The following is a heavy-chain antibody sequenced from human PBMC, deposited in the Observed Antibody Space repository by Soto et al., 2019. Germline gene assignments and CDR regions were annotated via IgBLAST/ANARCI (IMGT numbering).Heavy chain of an antibody. V-gene: IGHV4-30-4*01. CDR3: AGDPSHRIVHYYGMDV. CDR2: IYYSGST. CDR1: GGSISSGDYY. Sequence: ASETLSLTCTVSGGSISSGDYYWSWIRQPPGKGLEWIGYIYYSGSTYYNPSLKSRVTISVDTSKNQFSLELSSVTAADTAVYYCAGDPSHRIVHYYGMDVWGQGTTVTVSS. D-gene: IGHD1-26*01. J-gene: IGHJ6*02.